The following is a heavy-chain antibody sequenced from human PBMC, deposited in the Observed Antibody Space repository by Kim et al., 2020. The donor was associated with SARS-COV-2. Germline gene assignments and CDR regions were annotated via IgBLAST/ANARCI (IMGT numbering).Heavy chain of an antibody. CDR3: AKESKIDFWTREIDY. Sequence: GGSLRLSCAASGFTFSSYGMHWVRQAPGKGLEWVAVISYDGSNKYYADSVKGRFTISRDNSKNTLYLQMNSLRAEDTAVYYCAKESKIDFWTREIDYWGQGTLVTVSS. CDR2: ISYDGSNK. V-gene: IGHV3-30*18. D-gene: IGHD3-3*01. CDR1: GFTFSSYG. J-gene: IGHJ4*02.